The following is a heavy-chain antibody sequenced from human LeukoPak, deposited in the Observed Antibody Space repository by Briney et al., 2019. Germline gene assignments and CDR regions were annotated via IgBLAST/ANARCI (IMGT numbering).Heavy chain of an antibody. D-gene: IGHD3-22*01. CDR2: ISYDGSNK. V-gene: IGHV3-30-3*01. Sequence: GRSLRLSCAASGFTFSSYAMHWVRQAPGKGLEGVAVISYDGSNKYYADSVKGRFTISRDNSKNTLYLQMNSLRAEDTAVYYCASLYYYDSSGPLDYWGQGTLVTVSS. J-gene: IGHJ4*02. CDR1: GFTFSSYA. CDR3: ASLYYYDSSGPLDY.